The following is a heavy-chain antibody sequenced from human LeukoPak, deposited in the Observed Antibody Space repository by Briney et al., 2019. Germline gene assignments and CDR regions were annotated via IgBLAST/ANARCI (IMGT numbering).Heavy chain of an antibody. CDR3: TRGKYYDFWSGYYPDY. J-gene: IGHJ4*02. CDR1: GFTFKHAW. Sequence: KAGGSLRLSCAASGFTFKHAWMSWVRQAPGKGLEWVGRIKSKSDGGATDYAAPVKGRFTISRDDSKNTLSLQTNSLETEDTAVYYCTRGKYYDFWSGYYPDYWGQGTLVTVSS. V-gene: IGHV3-15*01. D-gene: IGHD3-3*01. CDR2: IKSKSDGGAT.